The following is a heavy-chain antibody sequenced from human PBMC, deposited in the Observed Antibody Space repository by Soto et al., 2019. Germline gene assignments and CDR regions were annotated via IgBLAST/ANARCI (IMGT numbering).Heavy chain of an antibody. CDR1: GYTLTELS. Sequence: ASVKVSCKVSGYTLTELSMHWVRQAPGKGLEWMGGFDPEDGETIYAQKFQGRVTMTEDTSTDTAYMELSSLRSEDTAVYYCATKNSRLWFGELLYAYWGQGTLVTVSS. J-gene: IGHJ4*02. V-gene: IGHV1-24*01. CDR2: FDPEDGET. D-gene: IGHD3-10*01. CDR3: ATKNSRLWFGELLYAY.